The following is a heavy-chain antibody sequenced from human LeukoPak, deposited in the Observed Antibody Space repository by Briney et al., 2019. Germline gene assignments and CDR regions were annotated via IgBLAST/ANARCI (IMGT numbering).Heavy chain of an antibody. CDR2: IKQDGSEK. D-gene: IGHD5/OR15-5a*01. CDR3: ARDRTRLLY. Sequence: GSLRLSCAASGFTFSSYWMTWVRQAPGKGPEWVANIKQDGSEKYYVDSVKGRFTISRDDAENSLYLQMNSLRVEDTAVYYCARDRTRLLYWGQGTLVTVSS. J-gene: IGHJ4*02. V-gene: IGHV3-7*01. CDR1: GFTFSSYW.